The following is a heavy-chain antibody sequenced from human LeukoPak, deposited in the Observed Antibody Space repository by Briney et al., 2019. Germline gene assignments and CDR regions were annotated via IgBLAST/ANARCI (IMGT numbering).Heavy chain of an antibody. CDR1: GFTFSSYA. J-gene: IGHJ4*02. D-gene: IGHD6-13*01. V-gene: IGHV3-64*01. CDR3: ARGEIYSSSWYYFDY. Sequence: PGGSLRLSCAASGFTFSSYAMHWVRQAPGKGLEYVSAISSNGGSTYYANSVKGRFTISRDNSKNTLYLQMGSLRAEDMAVYYCARGEIYSSSWYYFDYWGQGTLVTVS. CDR2: ISSNGGST.